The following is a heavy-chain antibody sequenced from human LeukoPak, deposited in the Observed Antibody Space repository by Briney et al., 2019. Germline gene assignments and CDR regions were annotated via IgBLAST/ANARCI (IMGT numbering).Heavy chain of an antibody. Sequence: SETLSLTCAVYGGSFSGYYWNWVRQAPGKGLEWVGEIDHGGTTKYNPSLKGRVTISVDTSKNQFSLTVTSVTVADTAAYYCARDTRSGGSHCKDYWGQGTLVTVSS. CDR1: GGSFSGYY. V-gene: IGHV4-34*01. CDR2: IDHGGTT. CDR3: ARDTRSGGSHCKDY. D-gene: IGHD2-15*01. J-gene: IGHJ4*02.